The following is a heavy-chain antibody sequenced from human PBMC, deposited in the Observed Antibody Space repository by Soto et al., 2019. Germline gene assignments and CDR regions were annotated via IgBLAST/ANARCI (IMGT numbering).Heavy chain of an antibody. J-gene: IGHJ6*02. CDR2: VKSDGIS. CDR3: ARGLKNYYGMDV. V-gene: IGHV3-74*01. CDR1: GFTFSTYW. Sequence: EVQLVESGGGLVQPGGSLRLSCAASGFTFSTYWMHWVRQIPGKGFEWVSRVKSDGISYYADPVKGRFTISRDNAWNTVYLQMNRLRAEDTALYYCARGLKNYYGMDVWGQGTTVTVSS.